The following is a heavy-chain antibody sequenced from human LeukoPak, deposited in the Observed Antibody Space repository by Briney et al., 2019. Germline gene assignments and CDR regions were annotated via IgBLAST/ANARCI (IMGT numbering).Heavy chain of an antibody. J-gene: IGHJ3*02. D-gene: IGHD3-22*01. CDR1: GFTFSNYW. CDR3: ARLKLDSRGGRCFDI. CDR2: INSDGSGT. Sequence: GGSLRLSCAASGFTFSNYWMSWVRQVPGKGLVWVSLINSDGSGTTYVDSVKGRFTISRDNAKNTLYLQMNSLRLDDTAVYYCARLKLDSRGGRCFDIWGQGTLVTVSS. V-gene: IGHV3-74*01.